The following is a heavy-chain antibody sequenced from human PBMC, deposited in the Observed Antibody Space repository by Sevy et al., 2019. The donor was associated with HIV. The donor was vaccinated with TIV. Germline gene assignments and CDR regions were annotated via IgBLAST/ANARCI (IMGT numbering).Heavy chain of an antibody. CDR2: IYFTGNT. D-gene: IGHD1-1*01. J-gene: IGHJ4*02. CDR1: GGSISSYF. Sequence: SETLSLTCSVSGGSISSYFWTWVRQSPGKGLEWIGNIYFTGNTDYSPSLKSPVTLSLDTSKSQFSLRLKSVTAADTAIYFCARDSTTRPRVLDYWGQGTLVTVSS. CDR3: ARDSTTRPRVLDY. V-gene: IGHV4-59*01.